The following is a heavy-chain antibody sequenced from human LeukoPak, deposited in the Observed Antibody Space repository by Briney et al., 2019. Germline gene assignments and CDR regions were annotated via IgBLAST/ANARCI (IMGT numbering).Heavy chain of an antibody. CDR2: IIPIFGTA. CDR1: GGTFSSYA. V-gene: IGHV1-69*01. CDR3: ARDRRWFYAP. D-gene: IGHD2/OR15-2a*01. Sequence: ASVKVSCKASGGTFSSYAISWVRQAPGQGLEWMGGIIPIFGTANYAQKFQGRVTITADESTSTAYMELSSLRSEDTAVYHCARDRRWFYAPWGQGTLVTVSS. J-gene: IGHJ5*02.